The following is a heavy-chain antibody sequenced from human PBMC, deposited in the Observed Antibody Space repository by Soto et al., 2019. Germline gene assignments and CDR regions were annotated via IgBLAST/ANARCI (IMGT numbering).Heavy chain of an antibody. CDR2: IYSGGST. CDR3: ARAGYSGYDQYYFDY. D-gene: IGHD5-12*01. Sequence: EVQLVESGGGLVQPGGSLRLSCAASGFTVSSNYMSWVRQAPGKGLEWVSVIYSGGSTYYADSVKGRFTISRHNSKNTLYLQMNSLRAEDTAVYYCARAGYSGYDQYYFDYWGQGTLVTVSS. V-gene: IGHV3-53*04. CDR1: GFTVSSNY. J-gene: IGHJ4*02.